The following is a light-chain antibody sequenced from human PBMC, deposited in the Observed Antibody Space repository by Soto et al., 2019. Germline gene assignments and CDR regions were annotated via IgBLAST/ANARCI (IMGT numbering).Light chain of an antibody. V-gene: IGKV2-28*01. CDR3: MQALQTPLT. J-gene: IGKJ4*01. CDR2: LGS. CDR1: QSLLHSNGYNY. Sequence: DIVMTQSPLSLPVTPGEPASISCRSSQSLLHSNGYNYLDWYLQKPGQSPQLLIYLGSNRASGVPDRFSASGSGTEFTLKISRVEAEDAGVYYCMQALQTPLTLAGGTKVDIK.